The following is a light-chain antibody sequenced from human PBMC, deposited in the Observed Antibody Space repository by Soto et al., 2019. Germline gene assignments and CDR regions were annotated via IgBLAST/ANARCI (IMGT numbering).Light chain of an antibody. CDR1: SSDVGAYNY. V-gene: IGLV2-11*01. Sequence: QSALTQPRSVSGSPGQSVTISCTGTSSDVGAYNYVSWYQPHPGKAPKVMIYDVSKRPSGVPDRFSGSKSGTTASLTISGLQADDEADYYCCSYAGSYNYVFGSGTKLTVL. CDR2: DVS. CDR3: CSYAGSYNYV. J-gene: IGLJ1*01.